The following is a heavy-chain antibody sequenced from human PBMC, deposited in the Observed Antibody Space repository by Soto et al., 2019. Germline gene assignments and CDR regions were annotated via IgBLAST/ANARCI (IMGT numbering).Heavy chain of an antibody. CDR3: AKRWGNRFLEPRDYFDY. CDR2: ISGSGGST. D-gene: IGHD3-3*01. J-gene: IGHJ4*02. Sequence: QPGGSLRLSCAASGFTFSSYAMSWVRQAPGKGLEWVSSISGSGGSTYHADSVKGRFTISRDNSKNTLYLQMSSLRVEDTAVYYCAKRWGNRFLEPRDYFDYWGQGTLVTVSS. V-gene: IGHV3-23*01. CDR1: GFTFSSYA.